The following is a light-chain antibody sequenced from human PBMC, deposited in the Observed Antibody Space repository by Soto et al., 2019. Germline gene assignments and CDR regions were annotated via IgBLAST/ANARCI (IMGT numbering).Light chain of an antibody. V-gene: IGKV1-39*01. CDR3: QQSYSTPPYT. J-gene: IGKJ2*01. Sequence: DIQMTQSPSSLSTSVGDRVTITCRASKYINNYVNWYQQKPGKAPKLLIFAAYNLQSGVPSRFGGSGSVTDCTITISSLPPEEVATYYCQQSYSTPPYTFGQGNKLDMK. CDR1: KYINNY. CDR2: AAY.